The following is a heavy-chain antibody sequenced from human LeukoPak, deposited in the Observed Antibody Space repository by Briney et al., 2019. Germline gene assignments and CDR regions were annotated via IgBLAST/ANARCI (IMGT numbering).Heavy chain of an antibody. CDR3: ARDRGLDGSDQLDS. D-gene: IGHD3-10*01. CDR1: GGSISSYH. CDR2: INSNGDT. J-gene: IGHJ5*01. V-gene: IGHV4-4*07. Sequence: SEALSLTCTVSGGSISSYHWIWIRQPAGKGLEWIGRINSNGDTVYNPSLKSRATMSLDMTNNQFSLKLSSVTAADTAVYYCARDRGLDGSDQLDSWGPGTLVTVSS.